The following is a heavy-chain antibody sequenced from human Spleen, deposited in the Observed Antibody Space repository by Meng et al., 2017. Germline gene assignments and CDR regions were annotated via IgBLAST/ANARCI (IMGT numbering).Heavy chain of an antibody. D-gene: IGHD6-19*01. CDR3: ARDPGWTLDY. J-gene: IGHJ4*02. V-gene: IGHV6-1*01. CDR2: TYYRSMWYT. CDR1: GDSVSSNTAA. Sequence: QVQLPESGPGLVKPSQTLPLTCAISGDSVSSNTAAWNWFRQSPSRGLEWLGRTYYRSMWYTDYVASVKGRITVNPDTSKNQFSLHLSSVTPDDTAMYFCARDPGWTLDYWVQGTPVTVSS.